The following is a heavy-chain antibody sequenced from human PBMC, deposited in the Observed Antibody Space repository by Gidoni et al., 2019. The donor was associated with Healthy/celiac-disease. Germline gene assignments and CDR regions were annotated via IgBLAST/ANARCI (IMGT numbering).Heavy chain of an antibody. J-gene: IGHJ4*02. CDR3: AKAYSRWQWLVGDYFDY. CDR2: ISYDGSNK. V-gene: IGHV3-30*18. CDR1: GFTFSSYG. D-gene: IGHD6-19*01. Sequence: QVQLVESGGGVVQPGRSLRLSCADSGFTFSSYGMHWVRQAPGKGLEWVAVISYDGSNKYYADSVKGRFTISRDNSKNTLYLQMNSLRAEDTAVYYCAKAYSRWQWLVGDYFDYWGQGTLVTVSS.